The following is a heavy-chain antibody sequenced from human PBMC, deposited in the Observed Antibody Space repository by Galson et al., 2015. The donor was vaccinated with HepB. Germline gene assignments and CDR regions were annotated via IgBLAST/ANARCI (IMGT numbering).Heavy chain of an antibody. CDR3: ARDPDRFGEFPHSNWFDP. CDR2: ISSSSSYI. CDR1: GFTFSSYS. J-gene: IGHJ5*02. V-gene: IGHV3-21*01. Sequence: SLRLSCAASGFTFSSYSMNWVRQAPGKGLEWVSSISSSSSYIYYADSVKGRFTISRDNAKNSLYLQMNSLRAEDTAVYYCARDPDRFGEFPHSNWFDPWGQGTLVTVSS. D-gene: IGHD3-10*01.